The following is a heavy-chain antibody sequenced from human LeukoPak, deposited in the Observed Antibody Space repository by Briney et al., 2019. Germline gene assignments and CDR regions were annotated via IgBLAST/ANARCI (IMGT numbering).Heavy chain of an antibody. Sequence: ESGPTLVKPTQTLTLTCTFSGFSLSTSGVGVGWIRQPPGKPLEWLPLIFWVDDKRYSPSLKSRLTITKDTSKNQVVLTMTNMDPVDTATYYCAHIQNILTGYYRSQYNWFDPWGQGTLVTVSS. CDR1: GFSLSTSGVG. CDR2: IFWVDDK. V-gene: IGHV2-5*02. J-gene: IGHJ5*02. D-gene: IGHD3-9*01. CDR3: AHIQNILTGYYRSQYNWFDP.